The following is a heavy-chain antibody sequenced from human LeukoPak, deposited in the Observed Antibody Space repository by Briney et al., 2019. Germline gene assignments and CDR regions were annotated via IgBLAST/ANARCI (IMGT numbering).Heavy chain of an antibody. Sequence: GGSLRLSCAASGFTFSSYSMNWVRQAPGKGLEWVSSISSSSSYIYYADSVKGRFTISRDNAKNSLYLQMNSLRAEDTAVYCCARGRRGSCSGGSCPSSPSYFDYWGQGTLVTVSS. J-gene: IGHJ4*02. CDR2: ISSSSSYI. CDR1: GFTFSSYS. CDR3: ARGRRGSCSGGSCPSSPSYFDY. V-gene: IGHV3-21*01. D-gene: IGHD2-15*01.